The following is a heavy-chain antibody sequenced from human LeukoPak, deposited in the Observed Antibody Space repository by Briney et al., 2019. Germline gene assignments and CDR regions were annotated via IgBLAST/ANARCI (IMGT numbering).Heavy chain of an antibody. CDR2: SNAGNGNT. CDR1: GYTFTSYA. V-gene: IGHV1-3*02. Sequence: ASVKVSCKASGYTFTSYAMHWVRQAPGQRLEWMGWSNAGNGNTKYSQEFQGRVTITRDTSASTAHMELSSLRSEDMAVYYCARAGYDTLTGYYSPRLDYWGQGTLVTVSS. CDR3: ARAGYDTLTGYYSPRLDY. D-gene: IGHD3-9*01. J-gene: IGHJ4*02.